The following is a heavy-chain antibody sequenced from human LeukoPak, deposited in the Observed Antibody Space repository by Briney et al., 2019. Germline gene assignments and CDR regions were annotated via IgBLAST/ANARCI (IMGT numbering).Heavy chain of an antibody. V-gene: IGHV1-24*01. CDR2: FDPEDGET. Sequence: GPVKVSCKASGYTLNELSIHWVRQAPGKGLEWMVGFDPEDGETIYAQKFRGRLTMTEDTSTDTAYMELSSLRSDDTAVYYCTTDLDYWGQGSLVTVSS. CDR1: GYTLNELS. CDR3: TTDLDY. J-gene: IGHJ4*02.